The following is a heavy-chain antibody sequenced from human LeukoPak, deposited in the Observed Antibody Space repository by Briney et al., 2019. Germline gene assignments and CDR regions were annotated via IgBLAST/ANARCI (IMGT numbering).Heavy chain of an antibody. D-gene: IGHD3-10*01. CDR2: IIPIFGTA. CDR1: GGTFISYA. CDR3: ATTEGVLWFGELLKGFDP. J-gene: IGHJ5*02. V-gene: IGHV1-69*05. Sequence: GASVKVSCKASGGTFISYAISWVRQAPGQGLEWMGGIIPIFGTANYAQKFQGRVTITTDESTSTAYMELSSLRSEDTAVYYCATTEGVLWFGELLKGFDPWGQGTLVTVSS.